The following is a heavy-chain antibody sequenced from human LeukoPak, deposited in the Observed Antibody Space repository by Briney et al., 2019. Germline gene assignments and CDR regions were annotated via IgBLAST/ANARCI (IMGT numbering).Heavy chain of an antibody. CDR2: MSSSGSTI. V-gene: IGHV3-11*04. Sequence: GGSLRLSCAASGFTFSDYYMNWIRQAPGKGLEWISYMSSSGSTISYADSVTGRFTVSRDNAKNSLYLQMDILRAEDTAVYYCARSILPAANAIDYWGQGTLLTVSS. CDR3: ARSILPAANAIDY. CDR1: GFTFSDYY. D-gene: IGHD2-2*01. J-gene: IGHJ4*02.